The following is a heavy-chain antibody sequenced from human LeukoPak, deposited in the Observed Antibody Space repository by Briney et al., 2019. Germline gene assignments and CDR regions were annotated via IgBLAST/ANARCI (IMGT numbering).Heavy chain of an antibody. Sequence: PSETLSLTCAVSGGSITTTNWWCWVRQPPGKGLEWIGEVHLSGATNYNPSLESRVSMSIDKSKNHLSLEVTSVTAADTAIYYCTRESGAFSPFGFWGQGTLLTVSS. CDR2: VHLSGAT. CDR1: GGSITTTNW. V-gene: IGHV4-4*02. CDR3: TRESGAFSPFGF. D-gene: IGHD1-26*01. J-gene: IGHJ4*02.